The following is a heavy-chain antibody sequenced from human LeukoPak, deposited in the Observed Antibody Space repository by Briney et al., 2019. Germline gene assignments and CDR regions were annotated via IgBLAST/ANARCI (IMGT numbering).Heavy chain of an antibody. D-gene: IGHD3-10*01. V-gene: IGHV3-53*01. CDR3: AREGSGSYYY. CDR1: GFTFSSYW. J-gene: IGHJ4*02. Sequence: GGSLRLSCAASGFTFSSYWMSWVRQAPGKGLEWVSVIYSGGDTYSADSVKGRFTISRDNSKNTVYLQMNSLRAEDTAVYYCAREGSGSYYYWGQGTLVTVSS. CDR2: IYSGGDT.